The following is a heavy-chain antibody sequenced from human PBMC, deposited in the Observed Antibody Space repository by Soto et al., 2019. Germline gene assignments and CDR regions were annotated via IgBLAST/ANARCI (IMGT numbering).Heavy chain of an antibody. V-gene: IGHV1-46*01. CDR2: INPSGGST. Sequence: ASVKVSCKASGYTFTSYYMHWVRQAPGQGLEWMGIINPSGGSTSYAQKFQGRVTMTRDTSTGTVYMELSSLRSEDTAVYYCARAYGGGWPTTAESFQHWGQGPLVTVSS. D-gene: IGHD6-19*01. J-gene: IGHJ1*01. CDR3: ARAYGGGWPTTAESFQH. CDR1: GYTFTSYY.